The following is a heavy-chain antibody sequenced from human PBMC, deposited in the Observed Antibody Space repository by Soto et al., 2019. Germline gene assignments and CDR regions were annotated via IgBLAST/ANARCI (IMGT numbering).Heavy chain of an antibody. V-gene: IGHV3-30-3*01. CDR1: GFVIGSNA. CDR3: TRPTCDGGNCYFAH. D-gene: IGHD2-21*01. J-gene: IGHJ5*02. CDR2: IMYDGNTE. Sequence: GAQRKSVAPAGFVIGSNAMHWVRQAPGKGLEWVAVIMYDGNTEYYADSVKGRFTLSRDNSKNILSVQMNSLRAEDTAVYYCTRPTCDGGNCYFAHWGRGTLVTVSS.